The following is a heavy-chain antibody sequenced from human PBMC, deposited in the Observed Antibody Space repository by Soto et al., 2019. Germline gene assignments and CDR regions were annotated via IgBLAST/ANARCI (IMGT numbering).Heavy chain of an antibody. CDR2: IYYSGST. CDR1: GGSVSSGSYY. D-gene: IGHD3-22*01. Sequence: SETLSLTCTVSGGSVSSGSYYWSWIRQPPGKGLEWIGYIYYSGSTNYNPSLKSRVTISVDTSKNQFSLKLSSVTAADTAVYYCARGKRYYDSSGYYYRFDYWGQGTLVTVSS. J-gene: IGHJ4*02. CDR3: ARGKRYYDSSGYYYRFDY. V-gene: IGHV4-61*01.